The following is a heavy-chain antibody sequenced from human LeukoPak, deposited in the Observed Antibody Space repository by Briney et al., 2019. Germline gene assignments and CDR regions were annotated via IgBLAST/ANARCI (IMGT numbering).Heavy chain of an antibody. J-gene: IGHJ4*02. D-gene: IGHD1-1*01. Sequence: SQTLSLTCTVSGGSISSGGYYWSWIRQHPGKGLEWIGYIYYSGSTYYNPSLKSRVTISVDTSKNQFSLKLSSVTGADTAVYYCARDRLEYLDYWGQGTLVTVSS. V-gene: IGHV4-31*03. CDR3: ARDRLEYLDY. CDR2: IYYSGST. CDR1: GGSISSGGYY.